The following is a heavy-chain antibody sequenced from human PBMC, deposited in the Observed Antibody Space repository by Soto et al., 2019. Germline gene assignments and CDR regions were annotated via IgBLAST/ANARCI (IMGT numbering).Heavy chain of an antibody. CDR3: VRDRSGYCSSTSCYYYGMDV. Sequence: QVQLVQSGAEVKKPGASVKVSCKASGYTFTSYGISWVRQAPGQGLEWMGWISAYNGNTNYAQKLQGRVTMTTDTSTSTAYMELRSLRSDDTAVYYCVRDRSGYCSSTSCYYYGMDVWGQGTTVTVSS. D-gene: IGHD2-2*01. CDR2: ISAYNGNT. CDR1: GYTFTSYG. V-gene: IGHV1-18*01. J-gene: IGHJ6*02.